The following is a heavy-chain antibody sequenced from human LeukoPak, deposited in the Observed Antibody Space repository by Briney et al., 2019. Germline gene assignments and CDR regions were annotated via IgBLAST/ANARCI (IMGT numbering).Heavy chain of an antibody. CDR1: GFTFSSYW. CDR3: ARGPAQSYYYYYGMYV. D-gene: IGHD1-14*01. Sequence: PGGSLRLSCAASGFTFSSYWMHWVRQAPGRGLVWVSRINSAGGSPSYADSVKGRFTISRDNAKNTLYLQMNSLRAEDTAVYYCARGPAQSYYYYYGMYVWGQGTTATVSS. J-gene: IGHJ6*02. V-gene: IGHV3-74*01. CDR2: INSAGGSP.